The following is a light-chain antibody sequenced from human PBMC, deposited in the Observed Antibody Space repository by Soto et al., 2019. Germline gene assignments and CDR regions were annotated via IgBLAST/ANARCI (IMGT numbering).Light chain of an antibody. CDR3: QQRSNWPTRT. J-gene: IGKJ1*01. Sequence: EIVLTQSPATLSLSPGERATLSCRASQSVISYLAWYQQKPGQAPRLLIYDASNMATGIPARFRSSGSGTDFTLTISIVEPEDFSVYYCQQRSNWPTRTFGQGTKVEIK. CDR1: QSVISY. CDR2: DAS. V-gene: IGKV3-11*01.